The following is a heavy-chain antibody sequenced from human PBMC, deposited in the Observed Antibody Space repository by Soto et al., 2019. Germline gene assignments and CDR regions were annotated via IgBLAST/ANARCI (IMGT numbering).Heavy chain of an antibody. J-gene: IGHJ4*02. Sequence: TLSLTCTVSGGSIGSGGYYWSWIRQHPGKGLEWIGYIYYSGSTYYNPSLKSRVTISVDTSKNQFSLKLTSVTAGDTAVYYWARAPVVRGVIGFDYWGQGNLGTAAS. CDR3: ARAPVVRGVIGFDY. CDR2: IYYSGST. CDR1: GGSIGSGGYY. D-gene: IGHD3-10*01. V-gene: IGHV4-31*03.